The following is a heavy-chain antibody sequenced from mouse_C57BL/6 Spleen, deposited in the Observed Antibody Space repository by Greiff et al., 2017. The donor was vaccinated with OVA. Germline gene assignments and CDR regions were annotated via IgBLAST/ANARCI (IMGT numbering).Heavy chain of an antibody. CDR1: GYAFSSYW. Sequence: QVQLKESGAELVKPGASVKISCKASGYAFSSYWMNWVKQRPGKGLEWIGQIYPGDGDTNYNGKFKGKATLTADKSSSTAYMQLSSLTSEDSAVYFCARKLEGYFDYWGQGTTLTVSS. CDR3: ARKLEGYFDY. CDR2: IYPGDGDT. V-gene: IGHV1-80*01. J-gene: IGHJ2*01.